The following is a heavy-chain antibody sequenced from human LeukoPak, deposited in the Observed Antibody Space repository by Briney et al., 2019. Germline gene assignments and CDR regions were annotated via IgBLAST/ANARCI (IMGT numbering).Heavy chain of an antibody. CDR2: IKQDGSEK. J-gene: IGHJ4*02. V-gene: IGHV3-7*01. Sequence: GGSLRLSCAASGFTFSRYWMSWVRQAPGKGLEWVANIKQDGSEKYYVDSVKGRFTISRDNAKNSLYLQMNSLRAEDTAVYYCAREGQIWSGYPFDYWGQGTLVTVSS. CDR3: AREGQIWSGYPFDY. D-gene: IGHD3-3*01. CDR1: GFTFSRYW.